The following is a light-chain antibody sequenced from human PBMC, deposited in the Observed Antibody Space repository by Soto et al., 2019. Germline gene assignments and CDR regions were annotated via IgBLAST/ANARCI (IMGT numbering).Light chain of an antibody. CDR3: SSYTDISTLV. CDR2: EVS. J-gene: IGLJ2*01. CDR1: SSDVGGYNY. Sequence: QSALTQPASVSGSPGQSITISCTGTSSDVGGYNYVSWYQQHPGKAPKLMIYEVSNRPSGVSNRFSGSKSGNTASLTISGLQGEDEADYYCSSYTDISTLVFGGGTKLTVL. V-gene: IGLV2-14*01.